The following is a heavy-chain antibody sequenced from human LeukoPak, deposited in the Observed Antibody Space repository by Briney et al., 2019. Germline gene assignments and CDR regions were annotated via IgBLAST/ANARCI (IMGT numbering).Heavy chain of an antibody. V-gene: IGHV4-59*08. CDR3: ARAQLYSSSWYFDY. Sequence: SETLSLTCTVSGGSISSYYWSWIRQPPGKGLEWIGYIYYSGSTNYNPSLKSRVTISVDTSKNQFSLKPSSVTAADTAVYYCARAQLYSSSWYFDYWGQGTLVTVSS. J-gene: IGHJ4*02. D-gene: IGHD6-13*01. CDR2: IYYSGST. CDR1: GGSISSYY.